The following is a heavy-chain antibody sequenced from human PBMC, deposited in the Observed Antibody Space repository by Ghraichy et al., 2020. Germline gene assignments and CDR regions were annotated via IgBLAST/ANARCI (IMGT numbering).Heavy chain of an antibody. D-gene: IGHD2-21*02. Sequence: SETLSLTCAVYGGSFSDFHWSWIRQPPGKGLEWIGEINHSGATNYNPSLKSRVTLSVDTSKSQFSLKLTSVTAADTAVYYCARSLVVSAHWGVYYYYGMDVWGQGTTVTVAS. CDR2: INHSGAT. CDR3: ARSLVVSAHWGVYYYYGMDV. CDR1: GGSFSDFH. J-gene: IGHJ6*02. V-gene: IGHV4-34*01.